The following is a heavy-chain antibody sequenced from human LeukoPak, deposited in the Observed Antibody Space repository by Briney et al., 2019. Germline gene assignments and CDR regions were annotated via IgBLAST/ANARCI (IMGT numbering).Heavy chain of an antibody. V-gene: IGHV3-53*01. CDR2: MYSRGDT. J-gene: IGHJ5*02. CDR1: GFTVSDNY. CDR3: ARDAPQVPAAGVLAS. Sequence: GGSLRLSCAASGFTVSDNYRSWVRQAPGKGLEWVSVMYSRGDTYYANSVKGRFTFSRDISKNTLYLQMNGLRVADTAMYYCARDAPQVPAAGVLASWGQGTLVIVSS. D-gene: IGHD6-13*01.